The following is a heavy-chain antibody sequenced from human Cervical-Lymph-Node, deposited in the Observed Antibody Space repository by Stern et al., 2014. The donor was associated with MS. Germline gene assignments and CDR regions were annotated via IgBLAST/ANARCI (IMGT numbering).Heavy chain of an antibody. CDR2: IYPGDADT. J-gene: IGHJ4*02. Sequence: EMQLVESGAEVKKPGESLKISCKGSGYSFTSYWIRWVRQTPGKGLEWMGMIYPGDADTSYSPHFQGQGTISAATSTRPAYMQWGSLKASDTAMYYCARIVNSNWPFDYWGQGTLVTVSS. D-gene: IGHD3-16*02. CDR3: ARIVNSNWPFDY. CDR1: GYSFTSYW. V-gene: IGHV5-51*01.